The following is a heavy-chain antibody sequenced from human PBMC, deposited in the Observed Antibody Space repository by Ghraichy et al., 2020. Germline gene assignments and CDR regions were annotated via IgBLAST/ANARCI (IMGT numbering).Heavy chain of an antibody. CDR2: TSGGCGST. D-gene: IGHD5/OR15-5a*01. J-gene: IGHJ2*01. Sequence: GGSLRLSCAASGFTFSSYAMTWVRQAPGKGLEWVSATSGGCGSTYYADSVKGRFTISRDNSKNSLYLQMNSLRAEDTAVYSCAKVVSLRYFGLWGRGTLV. CDR3: AKVVSLRYFGL. CDR1: GFTFSSYA. V-gene: IGHV3-23*01.